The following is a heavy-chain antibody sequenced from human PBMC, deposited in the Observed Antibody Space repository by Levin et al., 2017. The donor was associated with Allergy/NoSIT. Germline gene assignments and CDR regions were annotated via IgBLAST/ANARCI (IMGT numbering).Heavy chain of an antibody. CDR3: ARDVVIMTITGGIDY. CDR2: ISADNGNT. V-gene: IGHV1-18*01. CDR1: GYTFSSYG. Sequence: ASVKVSCKASGYTFSSYGISWVRQAPGQGLEWMAWISADNGNTNYAQKFQSRVTMTTDTSTSTAYMELRSLTSDDTAVYYCARDVVIMTITGGIDYWGQGTLVTVSS. D-gene: IGHD1-20*01. J-gene: IGHJ4*02.